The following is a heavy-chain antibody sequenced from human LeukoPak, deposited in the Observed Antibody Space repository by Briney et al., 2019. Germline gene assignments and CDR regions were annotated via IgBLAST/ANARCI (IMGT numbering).Heavy chain of an antibody. D-gene: IGHD2-21*02. CDR2: IYRDDDK. Sequence: ESGPTLVNPTQTLTLTCTFSGFSLSTSGVGVGWIRQPPGKALEWLALIYRDDDKRYSPSLKSRLTTTKDTSKNQVVLTMTNMDPVDTATYHCARTLLAYCGGDCYSGDYWGQGTLVTVSS. V-gene: IGHV2-5*02. J-gene: IGHJ4*02. CDR1: GFSLSTSGVG. CDR3: ARTLLAYCGGDCYSGDY.